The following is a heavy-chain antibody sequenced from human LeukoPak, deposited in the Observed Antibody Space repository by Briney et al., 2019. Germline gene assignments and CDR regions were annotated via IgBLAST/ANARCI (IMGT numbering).Heavy chain of an antibody. CDR3: ARATAYYCIDY. J-gene: IGHJ4*02. CDR1: GGSISTSY. Sequence: SETLSLTCIVSGGSISTSYWSWIRQPPGKELEWIGYIHYSGSTNYNPSLKSRATISVDTSKNQFSLNLSSVTAADTAVYYCARATAYYCIDYWGQGTLVTVSS. D-gene: IGHD2-21*01. CDR2: IHYSGST. V-gene: IGHV4-59*01.